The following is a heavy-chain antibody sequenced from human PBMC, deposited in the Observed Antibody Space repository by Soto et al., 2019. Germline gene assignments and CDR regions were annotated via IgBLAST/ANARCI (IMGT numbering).Heavy chain of an antibody. J-gene: IGHJ3*02. Sequence: SETLSLTCTVSGGSISSGGYYWSWIRQHPGKGLEWIGYIYYSGSTYYNPSLKSRVTISVDTSKNQFSLKLSSVTAADTAVYYCARSYGDRDAFDIWGQGTKVTVSS. V-gene: IGHV4-31*03. D-gene: IGHD4-17*01. CDR3: ARSYGDRDAFDI. CDR2: IYYSGST. CDR1: GGSISSGGYY.